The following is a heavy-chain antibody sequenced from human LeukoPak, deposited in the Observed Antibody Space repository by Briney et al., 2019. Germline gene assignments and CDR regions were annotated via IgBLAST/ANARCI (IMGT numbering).Heavy chain of an antibody. D-gene: IGHD3-10*01. CDR3: ARGEAMVRGVASFDI. Sequence: GGSLRLSCAASGFTFSSYSMNWVRQAPGKGLEWVSSISSSSSYIYYADSVKGRFTISRDNAKNSLYLQMNSLRAEDTAVHYCARGEAMVRGVASFDIWGQGTMVTVSS. CDR1: GFTFSSYS. CDR2: ISSSSSYI. V-gene: IGHV3-21*01. J-gene: IGHJ3*02.